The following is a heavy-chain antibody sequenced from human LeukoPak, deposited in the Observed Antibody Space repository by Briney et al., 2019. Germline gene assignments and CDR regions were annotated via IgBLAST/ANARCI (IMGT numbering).Heavy chain of an antibody. CDR1: GFTFSSYG. CDR3: AKDRSYYYDSSGYPDY. D-gene: IGHD3-22*01. V-gene: IGHV3-30*18. Sequence: PGGSLRLSCAASGFTFSSYGMHWVRQAPGKGLEWVAVILYDGSNKYYADSVKGRFTISRDNSKNTLYLQMNSLRAEDTAVYYCAKDRSYYYDSSGYPDYWGQGTLVTVSS. J-gene: IGHJ4*02. CDR2: ILYDGSNK.